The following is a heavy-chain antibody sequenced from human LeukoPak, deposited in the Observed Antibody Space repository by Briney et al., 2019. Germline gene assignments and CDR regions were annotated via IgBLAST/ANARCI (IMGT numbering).Heavy chain of an antibody. V-gene: IGHV3-33*01. J-gene: IGHJ4*02. CDR2: IWYDGTNK. D-gene: IGHD6-19*01. CDR1: GFTFSDYG. Sequence: GRSLRLSCAASGFTFSDYGMHWVRQAPGKGLEWVAVIWYDGTNKYYADSVEGRFTISRDNSKNTLYLQMNSLRAEDTAVYYCVRTRYNSGGGDYWGQGTRVTVSP. CDR3: VRTRYNSGGGDY.